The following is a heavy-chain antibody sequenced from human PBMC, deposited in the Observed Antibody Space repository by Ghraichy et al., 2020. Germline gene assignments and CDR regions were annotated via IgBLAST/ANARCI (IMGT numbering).Heavy chain of an antibody. CDR2: ITYDGNDK. CDR1: GFTVSTCG. V-gene: IGHV3-30*18. Sequence: LTCAASGFTVSTCGMHWVRQAPGKGLEWVAVITYDGNDKYYADSVKGRFTISRDTSQNTLSLQMDSLRVEDTAVYYCVKEQSSGWYRTADYWGQGTLVTVSS. D-gene: IGHD6-13*01. CDR3: VKEQSSGWYRTADY. J-gene: IGHJ4*02.